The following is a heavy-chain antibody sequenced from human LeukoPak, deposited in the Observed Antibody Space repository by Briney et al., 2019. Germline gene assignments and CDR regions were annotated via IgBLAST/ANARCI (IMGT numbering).Heavy chain of an antibody. CDR2: ISYDGSNK. D-gene: IGHD2-21*02. V-gene: IGHV3-30*18. CDR3: AKGNLVVTAPYDAFDI. Sequence: PGGSLRLSCAASGFTFSSYGMHWVRQAPGKGLEWVAVISYDGSNKYYADSVKGRFTISRDNSKNTLYLQMNSLRAEDTAVYYCAKGNLVVTAPYDAFDIWGQGTMVTVSS. CDR1: GFTFSSYG. J-gene: IGHJ3*02.